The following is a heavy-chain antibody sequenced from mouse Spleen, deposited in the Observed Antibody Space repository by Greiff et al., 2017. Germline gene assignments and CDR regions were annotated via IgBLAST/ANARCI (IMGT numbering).Heavy chain of an antibody. Sequence: QVQLQQPGAELVMPGASVKLSCKASGYTFTSYWMHWVKQRPGQGLEWIGEIDPSDSYTNYNQKFKGKATFTADTSSNTAYMQLSSLTTEDSAIYYCAREDPEDAYWGQGTLVTVSA. CDR2: IDPSDSYT. J-gene: IGHJ3*01. V-gene: IGHV1-69*01. CDR1: GYTFTSYW. CDR3: AREDPEDAY.